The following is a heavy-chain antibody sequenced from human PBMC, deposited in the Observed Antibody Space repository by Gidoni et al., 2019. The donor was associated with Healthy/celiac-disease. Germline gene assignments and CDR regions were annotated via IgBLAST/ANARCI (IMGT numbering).Heavy chain of an antibody. CDR1: GFTFSSYA. CDR2: ISGSVGSK. D-gene: IGHD1-26*01. J-gene: IGHJ4*02. Sequence: TASGFTFSSYAMSWVRQAPGKGLGWVSAISGSVGSKYDADSVKVRFTISRDNSKNTLYLQMNSLRAEDTAVYYCAKGALGGPDYWGQGTLVTVSS. CDR3: AKGALGGPDY. V-gene: IGHV3-23*01.